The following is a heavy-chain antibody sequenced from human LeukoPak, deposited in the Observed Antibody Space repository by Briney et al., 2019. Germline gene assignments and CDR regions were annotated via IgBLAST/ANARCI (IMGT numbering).Heavy chain of an antibody. V-gene: IGHV4-59*01. CDR1: GDSSSSYY. D-gene: IGHD5-12*01. Sequence: SETLSLTCTVSGDSSSSYYWSWIRQPPGKTLEWIGYIHSSGRTNYNPSLKSRVTMSVDTSKNQFSLKLSSVAAADTDVYYCVRGGGYLPDYWGQGTLVTVSS. CDR3: VRGGGYLPDY. CDR2: IHSSGRT. J-gene: IGHJ4*02.